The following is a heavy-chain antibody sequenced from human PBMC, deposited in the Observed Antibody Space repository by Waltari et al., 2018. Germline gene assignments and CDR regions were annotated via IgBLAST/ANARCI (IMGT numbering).Heavy chain of an antibody. D-gene: IGHD1-26*01. J-gene: IGHJ2*01. Sequence: QVQLQASGPGLGKPSETLSLTCTVSGGSISSHYWSWIRQPPGKGLEWIGYIYYSGSTNYNPSLKSRVTISGDTSKNQFSLKLSSVTAADTAVYYCARVRPRGSGNTRYFDLWGRGTLVTVSS. V-gene: IGHV4-59*11. CDR3: ARVRPRGSGNTRYFDL. CDR1: GGSISSHY. CDR2: IYYSGST.